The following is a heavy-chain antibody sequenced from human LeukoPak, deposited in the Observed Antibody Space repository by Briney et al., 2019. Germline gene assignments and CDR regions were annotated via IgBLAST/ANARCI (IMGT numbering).Heavy chain of an antibody. J-gene: IGHJ6*02. D-gene: IGHD3-9*01. CDR3: ARDVLRYFDWLFPHYYYGMDV. V-gene: IGHV1-69*13. CDR2: IIPIFGTA. CDR1: GGTFSSYA. Sequence: SVKVSCKDSGGTFSSYAISWVRQAPGQGLEWMGGIIPIFGTANYAQKFQGRVTITADESTSTAYMELSSLRSEDTAVYYCARDVLRYFDWLFPHYYYGMDVWGQGTTVTVSS.